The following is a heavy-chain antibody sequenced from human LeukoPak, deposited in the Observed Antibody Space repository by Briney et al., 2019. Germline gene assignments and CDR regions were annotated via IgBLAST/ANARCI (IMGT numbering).Heavy chain of an antibody. J-gene: IGHJ3*02. CDR2: ISGSGGST. CDR3: ARNLRGGDYVWGSYRPDAFDI. D-gene: IGHD3-16*02. CDR1: GFTFSSYA. V-gene: IGHV3-23*01. Sequence: PGGSLRLSCAASGFTFSSYAMSWVRQAPGKGLEWVSAISGSGGSTYYADSVKGRFTISRDSAQNSLYLQMSSLRAEDTAVYYCARNLRGGDYVWGSYRPDAFDIWGQGTMVTVSS.